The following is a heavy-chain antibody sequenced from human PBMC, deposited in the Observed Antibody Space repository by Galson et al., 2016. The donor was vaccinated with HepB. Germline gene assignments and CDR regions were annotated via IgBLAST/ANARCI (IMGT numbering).Heavy chain of an antibody. CDR1: GVAFSSYV. Sequence: SVKVSCKATGVAFSSYVMTWVRQAPGQGLEWMGGIVPLQNTPTYAQQFQGRVTISADESTRTAYMELRSLRSEDTAVYYCARSVTYIRLTDFYYTMDVWGLGTPVIVSS. V-gene: IGHV1-69*13. CDR3: ARSVTYIRLTDFYYTMDV. J-gene: IGHJ6*02. CDR2: IVPLQNTP. D-gene: IGHD3-16*01.